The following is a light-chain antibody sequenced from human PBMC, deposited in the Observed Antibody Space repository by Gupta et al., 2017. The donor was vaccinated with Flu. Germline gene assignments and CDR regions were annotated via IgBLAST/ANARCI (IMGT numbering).Light chain of an antibody. V-gene: IGLV3-21*02. CDR2: DDR. CDR3: QEWDTNSDHWV. Sequence: GQTARSTGGGTNIGSKNVHWYHQRPGQDPMLLIVDDRNRPSGIPERFSGSKYGTKATLTISRVEAGDEADYYCQEWDTNSDHWVFGGGTKLTVL. CDR1: NIGSKN. J-gene: IGLJ3*02.